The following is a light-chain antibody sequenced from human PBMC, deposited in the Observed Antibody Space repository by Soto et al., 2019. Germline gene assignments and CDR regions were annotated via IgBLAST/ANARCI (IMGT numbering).Light chain of an antibody. CDR2: AAT. J-gene: IGKJ4*01. CDR3: QQSLSTTIT. V-gene: IGKV1-39*01. CDR1: QDNRDN. Sequence: DIQMTQSPSSLSASVGDRVAITCRASQDNRDNLNGYQQKPGKAPKLLMSAATTLVRGAPSRFSGSGSETEFTLIISSLQPEDSATYICQQSLSTTITFGGGTRVEIK.